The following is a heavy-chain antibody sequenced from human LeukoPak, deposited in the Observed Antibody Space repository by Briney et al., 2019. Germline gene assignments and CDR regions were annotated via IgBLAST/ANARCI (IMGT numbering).Heavy chain of an antibody. CDR2: IQQGGSHK. V-gene: IGHV3-7*01. CDR3: ARALEDWFDP. J-gene: IGHJ5*02. CDR1: GFTFSSYW. Sequence: GGSLRLSCAASGFTFSSYWMGWVRQAPGKGLEWVANIQQGGSHKYYVDSVQGRFTISRDNAKNSLYLQMNSLRAEDTAVYYCARALEDWFDPWGQGTLVTVSS.